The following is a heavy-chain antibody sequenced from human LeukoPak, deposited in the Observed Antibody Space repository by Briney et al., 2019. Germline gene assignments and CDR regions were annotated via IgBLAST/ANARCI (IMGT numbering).Heavy chain of an antibody. CDR2: ISSSSSYI. CDR3: ARDDPRIAAAGTVDY. Sequence: GGSLRLSCAASEFTFSSYSMNWVRQAPGKGLEWVSSISSSSSYIYYADSVKGRFTISRDNAKNSLYLQMNSLRAEDTAVYYCARDDPRIAAAGTVDYWGQGTLVTVSS. V-gene: IGHV3-21*01. D-gene: IGHD6-13*01. CDR1: EFTFSSYS. J-gene: IGHJ4*02.